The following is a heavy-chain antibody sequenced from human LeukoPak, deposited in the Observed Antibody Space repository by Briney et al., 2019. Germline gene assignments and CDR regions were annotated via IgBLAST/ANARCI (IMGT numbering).Heavy chain of an antibody. D-gene: IGHD1-26*01. V-gene: IGHV1-69*13. J-gene: IGHJ4*02. Sequence: SVKVSCKASGYTFTSYAISWVRQAPGQGLEWMGRIFPIFATANYAQKFQGRVTITADGSTSTAYMELSSLRSEDTAVYYCARESGSYEAYFDYWGQGTLVTVSS. CDR2: IFPIFATA. CDR1: GYTFTSYA. CDR3: ARESGSYEAYFDY.